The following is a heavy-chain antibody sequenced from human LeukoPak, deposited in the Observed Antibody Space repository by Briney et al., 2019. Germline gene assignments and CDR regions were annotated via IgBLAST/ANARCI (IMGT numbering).Heavy chain of an antibody. CDR3: ARHITGLATSSGYYFHY. D-gene: IGHD3-3*01. Sequence: GESLKISCKGSGYSFTNFWIGWVRQMPGKGLEWMGIIYPGDSDTRYSPSFQGQVTISADKSISTAYLQWSSLEASDTAMYYCARHITGLATSSGYYFHYLCQGTLLSVCS. CDR1: GYSFTNFW. CDR2: IYPGDSDT. V-gene: IGHV5-51*01. J-gene: IGHJ4*01.